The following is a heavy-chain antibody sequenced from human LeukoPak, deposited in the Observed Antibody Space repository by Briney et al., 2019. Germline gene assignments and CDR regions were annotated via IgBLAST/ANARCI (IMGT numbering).Heavy chain of an antibody. CDR2: IYYSGST. J-gene: IGHJ4*02. CDR1: GGSISSYY. CDR3: ARFIAAAGSFDY. V-gene: IGHV4-59*08. Sequence: SETLSLTCTVSGGSISSYYWSWIRQPPGKGLEWIGYIYYSGSTNYNPSLKSRVTISVDTSKNQFSLKLSSVTAADTAVYYCARFIAAAGSFDYWGQGTLVTVSS. D-gene: IGHD6-13*01.